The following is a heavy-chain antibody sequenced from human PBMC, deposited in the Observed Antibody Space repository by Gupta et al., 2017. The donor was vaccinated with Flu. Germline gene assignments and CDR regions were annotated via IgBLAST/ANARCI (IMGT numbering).Heavy chain of an antibody. CDR2: SNTGEDGV. Sequence: FTFSSYWRNWVRRGPGKGMETVSMSNTGEDGVYYMEYVKGRVTIARDNAKNSLILKMSSLRAEDTAVDYCARDPGWGAFDMWGQGTLVTISS. V-gene: IGHV3-7*01. J-gene: IGHJ3*02. CDR3: ARDPGWGAFDM. D-gene: IGHD1-26*01. CDR1: FTFSSYW.